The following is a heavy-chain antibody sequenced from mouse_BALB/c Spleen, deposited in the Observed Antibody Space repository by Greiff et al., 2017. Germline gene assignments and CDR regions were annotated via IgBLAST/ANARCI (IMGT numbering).Heavy chain of an antibody. CDR2: ISNGGGST. CDR3: ARREGFPWFAY. Sequence: EVKLVESGGGLVQPGGSLKLSCAASGFTFSSYTMSWVRQTPEKRLEWVAYISNGGGSTYYPDTVKGRFTISRDNAKNTLYLQMSSLKSEDTAMYYCARREGFPWFAYWGQGTLVTVSA. J-gene: IGHJ3*01. V-gene: IGHV5-12-2*01. CDR1: GFTFSSYT. D-gene: IGHD3-3*01.